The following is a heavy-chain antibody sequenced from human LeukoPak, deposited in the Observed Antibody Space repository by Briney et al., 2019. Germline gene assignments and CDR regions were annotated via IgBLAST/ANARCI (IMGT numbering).Heavy chain of an antibody. D-gene: IGHD3-10*01. CDR1: GFTFDDYA. CDR2: ISWNSGSI. V-gene: IGHV3-9*03. J-gene: IGHJ4*02. CDR3: AKAAGFGAVAYYFDY. Sequence: QTGGSLRLSCAASGFTFDDYAMHWVRQAPGKGLEWVSGISWNSGSIGYADSVKGRFTISRDNAKNSLYLQMNSLRAEDMALYYCAKAAGFGAVAYYFDYWGQGTPVTVSS.